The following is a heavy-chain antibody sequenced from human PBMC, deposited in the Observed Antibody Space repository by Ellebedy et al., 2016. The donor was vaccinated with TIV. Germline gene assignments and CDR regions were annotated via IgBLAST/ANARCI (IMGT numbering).Heavy chain of an antibody. J-gene: IGHJ4*02. CDR1: RYTFSGYY. CDR2: IDPNSGDT. V-gene: IGHV1-2*02. Sequence: ASVKVSCXASRYTFSGYYMNWVRQAPGQGLEWMGWIDPNSGDTNYAQKFQGRVTMTRDTSISTAYMELKRLRSDDTAVYYCTRDSGYGSRGDYWGQGTLVTVSS. D-gene: IGHD5-12*01. CDR3: TRDSGYGSRGDY.